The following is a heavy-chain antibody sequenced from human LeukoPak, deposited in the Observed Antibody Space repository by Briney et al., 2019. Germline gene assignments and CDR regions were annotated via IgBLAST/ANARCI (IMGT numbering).Heavy chain of an antibody. CDR2: IYSGGST. CDR1: GFIVSSNY. V-gene: IGHV3-53*01. J-gene: IGHJ4*02. Sequence: PGGSLRLSCAASGFIVSSNYTSWVRQAPGKGLEWVSVIYSGGSTYYADSVKGRFTISRDNSKNTLYLQMNSLRAEDTAVYYCARGIAAPDYWGQGTLVTVSS. CDR3: ARGIAAPDY. D-gene: IGHD6-13*01.